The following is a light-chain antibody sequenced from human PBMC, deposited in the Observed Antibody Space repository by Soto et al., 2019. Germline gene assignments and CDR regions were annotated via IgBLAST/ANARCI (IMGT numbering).Light chain of an antibody. J-gene: IGKJ1*01. CDR3: QHYNNWPPGT. Sequence: EVVMTQSPSTLSVSPGERATLSCRASQSVSSDLAWYQQKPGQAPRLLIYGASTRATGISAKFSGSGSGTEFTLTISSLQSEDFAVYYCQHYNNWPPGTFGQGTKV. CDR2: GAS. CDR1: QSVSSD. V-gene: IGKV3-15*01.